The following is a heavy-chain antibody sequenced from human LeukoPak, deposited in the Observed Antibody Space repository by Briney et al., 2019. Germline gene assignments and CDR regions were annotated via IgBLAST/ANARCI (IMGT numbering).Heavy chain of an antibody. D-gene: IGHD6-13*01. Sequence: PGGSLRLSCAASGFTFSNAWMSWVRQAPGKGLEWVGRIKSKTDGGTTDYAAPVKGRFTISRDDSKNTLYLQMNSLKTEDTAVYYCTTSGYSSSWYTDYYYYYGMDVRGQGTTVTVSS. CDR2: IKSKTDGGTT. V-gene: IGHV3-15*01. J-gene: IGHJ6*02. CDR1: GFTFSNAW. CDR3: TTSGYSSSWYTDYYYYYGMDV.